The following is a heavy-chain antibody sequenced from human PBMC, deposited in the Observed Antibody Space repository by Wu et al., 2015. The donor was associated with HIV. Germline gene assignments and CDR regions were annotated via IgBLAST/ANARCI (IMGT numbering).Heavy chain of an antibody. J-gene: IGHJ5*02. CDR2: INPSGGST. V-gene: IGHV1-46*03. D-gene: IGHD3-22*01. CDR1: GYTFTSYY. CDR3: ARAGDYYDSSGYYYDWFDP. Sequence: QVQLVQSGAEVKKPGASVKVSCKASGYTFTSYYMHWVRQAPGQGLEWMGIINPSGGSTSYAQKFQGRVTMTRDTSTSTVYMELSSLRSEDTAVYYCARAGDYYDSSGYYYDWFDPWGQGTLVTVSS.